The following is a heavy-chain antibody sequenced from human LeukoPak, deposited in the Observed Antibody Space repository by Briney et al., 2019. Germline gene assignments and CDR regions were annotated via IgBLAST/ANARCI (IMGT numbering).Heavy chain of an antibody. D-gene: IGHD3-22*01. J-gene: IGHJ4*02. V-gene: IGHV3-7*01. CDR3: ARAPGATYYDSSGYYLDY. CDR2: IKDDGAYK. CDR1: GFTVSSNY. Sequence: GGSLRLSCAASGFTVSSNYMSWVRQAPGKGLEWVANIKDDGAYKNYVESVKGRFTISRDNAKNSLYLQMNSLRDEDTAVYYCARAPGATYYDSSGYYLDYWGQGTLVTVSS.